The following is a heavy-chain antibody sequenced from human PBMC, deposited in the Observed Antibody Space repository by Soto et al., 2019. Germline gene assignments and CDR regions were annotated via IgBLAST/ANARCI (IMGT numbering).Heavy chain of an antibody. CDR1: GYSFTNYW. Sequence: PGESLKISCKGSGYSFTNYWIAWVRQMPGKGLEWMGIIYPGDSDSRYSPSFQGQVTISADKSINTVYLQWSSLKASDTAMYYCARPRSGSYRLDYYGMDVWGQGTTVTVSS. J-gene: IGHJ6*02. V-gene: IGHV5-51*01. CDR2: IYPGDSDS. D-gene: IGHD3-10*01. CDR3: ARPRSGSYRLDYYGMDV.